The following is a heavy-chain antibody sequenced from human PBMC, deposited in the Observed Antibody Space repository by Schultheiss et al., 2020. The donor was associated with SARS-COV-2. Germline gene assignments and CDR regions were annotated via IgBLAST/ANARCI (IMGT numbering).Heavy chain of an antibody. CDR2: ISYDGTIT. D-gene: IGHD6-19*01. V-gene: IGHV3-30*18. Sequence: GGSLRLSCSASGFTFNNFAMSWVRRAPGKGLEWMATISYDGTITYYADSVKGRFTMSRDNSRNTLYLQMHILRPEDTAVYYCAKGAVAGDDAFDLWGQGTLVTVSS. J-gene: IGHJ3*01. CDR3: AKGAVAGDDAFDL. CDR1: GFTFNNFA.